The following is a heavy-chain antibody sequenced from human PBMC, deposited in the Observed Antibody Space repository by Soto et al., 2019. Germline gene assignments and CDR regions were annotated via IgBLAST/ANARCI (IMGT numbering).Heavy chain of an antibody. CDR2: IWYDGSNK. V-gene: IGHV3-33*01. D-gene: IGHD1-26*01. CDR1: GFSFSSYG. CDR3: ARDLLPEWELPIYYYYGMDV. Sequence: QVQLVESGGGVVQSGRSLRLSCAASGFSFSSYGMHWVRQAPGKGLEWVAVIWYDGSNKYYADSVKGRFTISRDNSKNTLYLQMNSLRAEDTAVYYCARDLLPEWELPIYYYYGMDVWGPGTTVTVSS. J-gene: IGHJ6*02.